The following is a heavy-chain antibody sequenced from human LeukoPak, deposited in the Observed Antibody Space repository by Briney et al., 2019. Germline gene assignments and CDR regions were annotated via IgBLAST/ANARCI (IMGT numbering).Heavy chain of an antibody. D-gene: IGHD1-26*01. CDR3: ARDPYSGNYGNYYYYYMDV. CDR1: GFTFNNYN. V-gene: IGHV3-21*01. CDR2: ITSSGTYI. Sequence: PGGSLRLSCATSGFTFNNYNMNWVRQAPGRALEWVSSITSSGTYIFYADSVKGRFTISRDNAKNSLYLQMNSLGPEDTAVYYCARDPYSGNYGNYYYYYMDVWGKGTTVTISS. J-gene: IGHJ6*03.